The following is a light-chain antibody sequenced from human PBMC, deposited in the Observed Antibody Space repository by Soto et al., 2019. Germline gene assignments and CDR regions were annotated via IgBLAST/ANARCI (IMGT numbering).Light chain of an antibody. CDR1: QSVSSSS. Sequence: VLTQSPGTLSLSPGERATLSCRASQSVSSSSLAWYQQRPGQAPKLLIYVASSRATGIPDRFSGSGSGTDFTLTISRLEPEDFAVYYCQQYGTSPVTFGQGTKVDIK. V-gene: IGKV3-20*01. CDR3: QQYGTSPVT. CDR2: VAS. J-gene: IGKJ1*01.